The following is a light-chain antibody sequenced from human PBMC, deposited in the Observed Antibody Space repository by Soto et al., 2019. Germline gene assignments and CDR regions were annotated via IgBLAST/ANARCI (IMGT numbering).Light chain of an antibody. V-gene: IGLV1-51*01. CDR1: SSNIGKYD. Sequence: QSVLTQPPSVSAAPRQKVTISCSGSSSNIGKYDVSWYQQLPGTAPKLLIYDNNKRPSGITDRFSGSKSGTSATLGITGLQTGDEADYYCGAWDDSLSGVVFGGGTKLTVL. J-gene: IGLJ2*01. CDR2: DNN. CDR3: GAWDDSLSGVV.